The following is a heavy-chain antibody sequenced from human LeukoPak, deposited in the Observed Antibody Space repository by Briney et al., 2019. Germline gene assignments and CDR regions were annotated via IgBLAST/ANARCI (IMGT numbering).Heavy chain of an antibody. D-gene: IGHD6-6*01. CDR3: ARVVKAARPGYYYYYMDV. V-gene: IGHV4-59*01. CDR1: GGSISSYY. Sequence: SETLSLTCTVSGGSISSYYWSWIRQPPGKGLEWIGYIYYSGSTNYNPSLKSRVTISVDTSKDQFSLKLSSVTAADTAVYYCARVVKAARPGYYYYYMDVWGKGTTVTVSS. CDR2: IYYSGST. J-gene: IGHJ6*03.